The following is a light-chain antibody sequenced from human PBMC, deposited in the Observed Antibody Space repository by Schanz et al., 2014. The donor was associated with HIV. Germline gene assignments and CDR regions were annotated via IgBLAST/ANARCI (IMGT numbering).Light chain of an antibody. Sequence: EIQMTQSPPSLSASVGDRVTITCRASQSIRSYLNWYQQKPGKAPNLLIYAASSLKSGVPSRFSGSGSGTDFTLTISSLQAEDFATYYCQESYSTPLTFGGGTKVESK. CDR1: QSIRSY. V-gene: IGKV1-39*01. CDR2: AAS. CDR3: QESYSTPLT. J-gene: IGKJ4*01.